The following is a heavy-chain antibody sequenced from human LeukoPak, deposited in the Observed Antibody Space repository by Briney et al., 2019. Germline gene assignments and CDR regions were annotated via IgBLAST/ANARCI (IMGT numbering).Heavy chain of an antibody. CDR1: GFTFSSDA. J-gene: IGHJ4*02. V-gene: IGHV3-30*04. CDR3: ARVTRRYSSGWYYFDY. Sequence: GGSLRLSCAASGFTFSSDAMHWVRQAPGRGLEWVAVISYDGSNKYYADSVKGRFTISRDNSKNTLYLQMNSLRAEGTAVYYCARVTRRYSSGWYYFDYWGQGTLVTVSS. CDR2: ISYDGSNK. D-gene: IGHD6-19*01.